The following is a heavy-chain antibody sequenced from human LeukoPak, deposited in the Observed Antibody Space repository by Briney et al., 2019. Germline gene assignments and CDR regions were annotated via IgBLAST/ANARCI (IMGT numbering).Heavy chain of an antibody. J-gene: IGHJ6*02. CDR3: ATERIGYYYYYGMDV. D-gene: IGHD2-21*01. CDR1: GGTFSSYA. CDR2: IIPIFATA. Sequence: ASVKVSCTASGGTFSSYAISWVRQAPGQGLEWMGGIIPIFATANYAQKFQGRVTITADESTSTAYMELSSLRSEDTAVYYCATERIGYYYYYGMDVWGQGTTVTVSS. V-gene: IGHV1-69*13.